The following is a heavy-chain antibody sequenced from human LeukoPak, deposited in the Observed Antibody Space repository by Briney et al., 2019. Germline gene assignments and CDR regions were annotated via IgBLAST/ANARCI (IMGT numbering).Heavy chain of an antibody. D-gene: IGHD3/OR15-3a*01. CDR3: ARERTGFYAEY. V-gene: IGHV3-30*04. CDR2: ISYDGSGQ. J-gene: IGHJ4*02. CDR1: GFTFSHYA. Sequence: GRSLRLSCAASGFTFSHYAMYWVRQAPGKGLEWVALISYDGSGQHYADSVKGRFTISRDSPKNTLYLQMNTLRPEDTAVYYCARERTGFYAEYWGQGTLVTVSS.